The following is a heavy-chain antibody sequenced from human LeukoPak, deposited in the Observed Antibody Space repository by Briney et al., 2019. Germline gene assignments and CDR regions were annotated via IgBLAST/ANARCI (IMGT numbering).Heavy chain of an antibody. CDR2: VNPSSGGT. CDR3: ATSEISTIKNFDH. V-gene: IGHV1-2*02. J-gene: IGHJ4*02. Sequence: GGSVKVSCKASGYSFTAYYIHWVRQAPAQGLEWMGWVNPSSGGTNFAEKFQGRVTMTRDTSISTAYMELSRLRSDDTAVYYCATSEISTIKNFDHWGRGTLVTVSS. D-gene: IGHD5-24*01. CDR1: GYSFTAYY.